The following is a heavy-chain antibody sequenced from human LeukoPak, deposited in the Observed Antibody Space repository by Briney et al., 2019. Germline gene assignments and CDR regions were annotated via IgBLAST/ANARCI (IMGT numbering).Heavy chain of an antibody. CDR2: IWFDGKNE. J-gene: IGHJ4*02. D-gene: IGHD3-3*01. CDR3: AKSFTIFD. CDR1: GFTFSGYG. Sequence: GGSLRLSCAASGFTFSGYGMHWVRLAPGKGLEWVADIWFDGKNEHFAASVKGRFTISRDNSKNTLYLQMNSLRAEDTAVYYCAKSFTIFDWGQGTLVTVSS. V-gene: IGHV3-33*06.